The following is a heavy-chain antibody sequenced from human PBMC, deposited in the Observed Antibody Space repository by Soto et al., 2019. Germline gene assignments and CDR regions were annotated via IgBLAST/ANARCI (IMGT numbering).Heavy chain of an antibody. V-gene: IGHV4-39*01. CDR1: GGSVNSVTHY. CDR3: ARGYCGGGSCYPNYYYYMDV. D-gene: IGHD2-15*01. Sequence: SETLSLTCTVSGGSVNSVTHYWGWIRQPPGKGLEWIGSIYYSGSTYHNPSLKSRVTISIDTSKNPFSLKLNSVSAADTAVYYCARGYCGGGSCYPNYYYYMDVWGKGTTVTVSS. J-gene: IGHJ6*03. CDR2: IYYSGST.